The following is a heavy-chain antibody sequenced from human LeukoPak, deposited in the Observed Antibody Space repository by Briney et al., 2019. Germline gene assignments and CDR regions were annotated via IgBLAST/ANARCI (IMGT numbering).Heavy chain of an antibody. V-gene: IGHV4-38-2*01. D-gene: IGHD2-2*01. CDR3: ARQAGFVVVPAAIS. Sequence: SETLSLTCAVSGYSISSGYYWGWIRQPPGKGLEWIGSIYHSGGTYYNPSLKSRVTISVDTSKNQFSLKLSSVTAADTAVYYCARQAGFVVVPAAISWGQGTLVTVSS. CDR1: GYSISSGYY. J-gene: IGHJ4*02. CDR2: IYHSGGT.